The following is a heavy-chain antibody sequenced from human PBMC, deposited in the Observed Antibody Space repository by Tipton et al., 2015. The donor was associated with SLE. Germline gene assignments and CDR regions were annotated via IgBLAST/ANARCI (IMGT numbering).Heavy chain of an antibody. CDR3: ARDLTGTIGSPIYGLDV. CDR2: INYSGST. Sequence: TLSLTCTVSGVSITAGAYWTWIRQHPGKGLEWIGYINYSGSTHYNPSLNSRGTISVDTSKNHFSLILSSVSAADTAAYYCARDLTGTIGSPIYGLDVWGQGTTVTVSS. V-gene: IGHV4-31*03. J-gene: IGHJ6*02. D-gene: IGHD1-1*01. CDR1: GVSITAGAY.